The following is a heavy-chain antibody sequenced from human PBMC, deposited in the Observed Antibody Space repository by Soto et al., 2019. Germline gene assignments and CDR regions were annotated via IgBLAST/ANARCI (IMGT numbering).Heavy chain of an antibody. CDR2: VSPNGQGI. J-gene: IGHJ4*02. D-gene: IGHD3-10*01. CDR3: AKDRDYPRDYFHY. V-gene: IGHV3-23*01. CDR1: GFTLGRYG. Sequence: GGSLRLSCAASGFTLGRYGMCWVRQAPGKGLEWVSAVSPNGQGIYYADSVRGRFTISRDFSKNTVFLHMDSLRAEDTAVYYCAKDRDYPRDYFHYWGQGTLVTVSS.